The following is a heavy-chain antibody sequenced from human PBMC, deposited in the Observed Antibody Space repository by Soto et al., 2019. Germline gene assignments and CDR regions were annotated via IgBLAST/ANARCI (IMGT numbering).Heavy chain of an antibody. CDR1: GGSISSGGYY. D-gene: IGHD6-13*01. Sequence: SETLSLTCTVSGGSISSGGYYWSWIRQHPGKGLEWIGYIYYSGSTYYNPSLKSRVTIPVDTSKNQFSLKLSSVTAADTAVYYCARDPAGGSSWSNDAFDIWGQGTMVTVSS. CDR2: IYYSGST. J-gene: IGHJ3*02. V-gene: IGHV4-31*03. CDR3: ARDPAGGSSWSNDAFDI.